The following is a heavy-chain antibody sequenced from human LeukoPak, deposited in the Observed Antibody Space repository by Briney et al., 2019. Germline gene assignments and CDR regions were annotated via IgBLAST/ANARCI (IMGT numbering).Heavy chain of an antibody. J-gene: IGHJ4*02. CDR3: ARDLSSTSNWELDY. D-gene: IGHD1-26*01. Sequence: ASVKVSCKASGYTFTDYFIHWVRQAPGQGLEWMGGINVNSGGTNTNYAQNFDGRVTMTRDRSISTAYMELSRLTSDDTAVYYCARDLSSTSNWELDYWGQGTLVTVSS. V-gene: IGHV1-2*02. CDR1: GYTFTDYF. CDR2: INVNSGGTNT.